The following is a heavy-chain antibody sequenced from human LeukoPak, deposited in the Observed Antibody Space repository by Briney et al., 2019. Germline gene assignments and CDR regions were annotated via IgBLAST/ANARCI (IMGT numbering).Heavy chain of an antibody. CDR2: ISSSSSYI. J-gene: IGHJ4*02. V-gene: IGHV3-21*01. CDR3: ARSYYDFWSGFSSDRGGRTFDY. D-gene: IGHD3-3*01. Sequence: GGSLRLSCAASGFTFSSYSMNWVRQAPGKGLEWVSSISSSSSYIYYADSVKGRFTISRDNAKNSLYLQMNSLRAEDTAVYYCARSYYDFWSGFSSDRGGRTFDYWGRGTLVTVSS. CDR1: GFTFSSYS.